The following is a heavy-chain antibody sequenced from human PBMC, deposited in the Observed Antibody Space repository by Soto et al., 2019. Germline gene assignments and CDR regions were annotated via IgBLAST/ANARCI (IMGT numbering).Heavy chain of an antibody. J-gene: IGHJ2*01. D-gene: IGHD3-9*01. CDR3: ARRTAGFAWSYWYFDL. CDR2: IYYSGST. Sequence: QVQLQESGPGLVKPSETLSLTCTVSGGSISSYYWSWIRQPPGKGLEWIGYIYYSGSTNYNPSLKGRVTISLHTSQNQFSLKLSSVTAADTAVYYCARRTAGFAWSYWYFDLWGRGTLVTVSS. V-gene: IGHV4-59*01. CDR1: GGSISSYY.